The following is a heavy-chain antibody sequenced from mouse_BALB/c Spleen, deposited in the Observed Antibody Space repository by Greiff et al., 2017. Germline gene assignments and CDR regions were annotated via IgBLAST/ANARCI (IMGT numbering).Heavy chain of an antibody. D-gene: IGHD2-3*01. Sequence: VKLMASGPELVKPGALVKISCKASGYTFTSYDINWVKQRPGQGLEWIGWIYPGDGSTKYNEKFKGKATLTADKSSSTAYMQLSSLTSENSAVYFCARTVGDGYFPFAYGGQGTLVTVSA. J-gene: IGHJ3*01. V-gene: IGHV1S56*01. CDR3: ARTVGDGYFPFAY. CDR2: IYPGDGST. CDR1: GYTFTSYD.